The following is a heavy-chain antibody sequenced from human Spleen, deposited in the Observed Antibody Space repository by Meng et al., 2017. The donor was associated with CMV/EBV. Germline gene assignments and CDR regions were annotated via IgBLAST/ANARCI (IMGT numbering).Heavy chain of an antibody. D-gene: IGHD3-22*01. CDR3: ARDYYDSGGYYYTEGYYHGLDV. CDR2: IYHSGST. J-gene: IGHJ6*02. V-gene: IGHV4-38-2*02. Sequence: SETLSLTCTVSGYSISSGYYWGWVRQPPGKGLEWIGSIYHSGSTYYNPSLKSRVTISVDTSKNQFSLKLSSVTPEDTAVYYCARDYYDSGGYYYTEGYYHGLDVWGQGTTVTVSS. CDR1: GYSISSGYY.